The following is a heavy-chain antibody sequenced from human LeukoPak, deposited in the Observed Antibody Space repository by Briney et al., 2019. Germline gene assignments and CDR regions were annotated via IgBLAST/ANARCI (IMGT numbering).Heavy chain of an antibody. V-gene: IGHV3-23*01. J-gene: IGHJ4*02. CDR2: ISASGGSA. Sequence: GGPLRLSCAPSGFTFSSYVMSWARQAPGKGLEWVSHISASGGSAYYADSVTGRFTISKDNSKNTLYLQMSSLRVDDTAVYYCARDHGRTPYDYWGQGTLVTVSS. D-gene: IGHD5-24*01. CDR1: GFTFSSYV. CDR3: ARDHGRTPYDY.